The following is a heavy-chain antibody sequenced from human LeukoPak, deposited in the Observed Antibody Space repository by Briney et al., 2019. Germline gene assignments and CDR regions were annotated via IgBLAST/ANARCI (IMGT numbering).Heavy chain of an antibody. CDR3: AKVLRITMVRGVSGSPDY. CDR2: IRYDGSNK. Sequence: GGSLRLXCAASGFTFSSYGMHWVRQAPGKWLEWVAFIRYDGSNKYYADSVKGRFTISRDNSNNTLYVQMHSLRAEDTAVYYCAKVLRITMVRGVSGSPDYWGQGTLVTVSS. CDR1: GFTFSSYG. J-gene: IGHJ4*02. D-gene: IGHD3-10*01. V-gene: IGHV3-30*02.